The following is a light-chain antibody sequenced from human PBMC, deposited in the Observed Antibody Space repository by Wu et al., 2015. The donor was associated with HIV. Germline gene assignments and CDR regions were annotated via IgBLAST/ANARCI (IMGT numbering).Light chain of an antibody. V-gene: IGKV1-39*01. J-gene: IGKJ1*01. CDR3: QQSYSTPWT. CDR1: RSISNY. Sequence: DIQMTQSPSSLSASVGDRVTITCRASRSISNYLHWYQQKPGKAPKLLIYDASNLQSGVPSRFSDSGSGTDFTLTISSLQPEDFATYYCQQSYSTPWTFGQGTNVEIK. CDR2: DAS.